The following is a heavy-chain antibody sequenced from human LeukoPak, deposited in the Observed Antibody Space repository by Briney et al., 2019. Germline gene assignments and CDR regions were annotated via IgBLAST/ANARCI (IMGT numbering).Heavy chain of an antibody. CDR2: IRYDGSNK. D-gene: IGHD2-2*02. CDR3: AKDGYCSSTSCYNRYYYYYMDV. V-gene: IGHV3-30*02. CDR1: GFTVSSYG. Sequence: QPGGSLRLSCAASGFTVSSYGMHWVRQAPGKGLEWVAFIRYDGSNKYYADSVKGRFTISRDNSKNTLYLQMNSLRAEDTAVYYCAKDGYCSSTSCYNRYYYYYMDVWGKGTTVTVSS. J-gene: IGHJ6*03.